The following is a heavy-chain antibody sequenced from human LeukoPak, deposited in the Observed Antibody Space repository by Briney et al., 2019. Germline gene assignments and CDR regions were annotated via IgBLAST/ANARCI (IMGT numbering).Heavy chain of an antibody. CDR2: ISGSGGST. D-gene: IGHD5-12*01. CDR3: AKEGPTRWLQPYYFDY. CDR1: GFTFSSYA. Sequence: GGSLRLSCAASGFTFSSYAMSWVRQAPGKGLEWASAISGSGGSTYYADSVKGRFTISRDNSKNTLYLQVNSLRAEDTAVYYCAKEGPTRWLQPYYFDYWGQGTLVTVSS. V-gene: IGHV3-23*01. J-gene: IGHJ4*02.